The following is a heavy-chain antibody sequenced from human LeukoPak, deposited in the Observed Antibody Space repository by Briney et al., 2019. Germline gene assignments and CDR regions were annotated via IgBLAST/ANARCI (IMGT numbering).Heavy chain of an antibody. J-gene: IGHJ4*02. V-gene: IGHV3-21*01. CDR1: GFTFSSYS. Sequence: GGSLRLSCAASGFTFSSYSMNWVRKAPGKGLEWVSSISSSSSYIYYADSVKGRFTISRDNAKNSLYLQMNSLRAEDTAVYYCARDRVVAAAAHFDYWGQGTLVTVSS. D-gene: IGHD6-13*01. CDR2: ISSSSSYI. CDR3: ARDRVVAAAAHFDY.